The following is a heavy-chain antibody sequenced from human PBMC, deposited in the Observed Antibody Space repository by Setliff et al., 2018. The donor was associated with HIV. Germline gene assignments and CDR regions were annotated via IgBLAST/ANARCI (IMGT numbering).Heavy chain of an antibody. D-gene: IGHD4-17*01. CDR2: IYSTGST. CDR1: GASISSHY. V-gene: IGHV4-59*11. J-gene: IGHJ4*02. Sequence: SETLSLTCTVSGASISSHYWCWIRQSPGRELEWIGYIYSTGSTNYNPSLQSRVSISMDASKNKFSLKVTSVTSADTAVYYCARGAGFYGDYTFDYWGQGHLVTVSS. CDR3: ARGAGFYGDYTFDY.